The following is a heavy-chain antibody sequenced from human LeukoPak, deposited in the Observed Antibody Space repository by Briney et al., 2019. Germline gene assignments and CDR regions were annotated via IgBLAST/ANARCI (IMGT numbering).Heavy chain of an antibody. V-gene: IGHV3-74*01. J-gene: IGHJ4*02. D-gene: IGHD3-22*01. CDR1: GFTFSSYW. CDR3: ARARDSSGYFDY. Sequence: GGSLRLSCAASGFTFSSYWMHWVRQPPGKGLVWVSCINSHGSTTSYADSVKGRFTISRDNAKNSLYLQMNSLRAEDTAVYYCARARDSSGYFDYWGQGTLVTVSS. CDR2: INSHGSTT.